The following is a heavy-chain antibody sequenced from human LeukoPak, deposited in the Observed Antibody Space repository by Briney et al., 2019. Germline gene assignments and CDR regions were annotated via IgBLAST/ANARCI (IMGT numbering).Heavy chain of an antibody. J-gene: IGHJ4*02. V-gene: IGHV3-30*02. CDR3: AREGQYSSSWVDY. CDR1: GFTFSSYG. Sequence: GGSLRLSCAASGFTFSSYGMHWVRQAPGKGLEWVAFIRYDGSKKYYADSVKGRFTISRDNAKNSLYLQMNSLRAEDTAVYYCAREGQYSSSWVDYWGQGTLVTVSS. CDR2: IRYDGSKK. D-gene: IGHD6-13*01.